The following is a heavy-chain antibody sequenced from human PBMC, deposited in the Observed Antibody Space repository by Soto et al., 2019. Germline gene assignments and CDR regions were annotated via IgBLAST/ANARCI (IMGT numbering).Heavy chain of an antibody. CDR1: GGSIGGGGYY. CDR2: IYYSGST. J-gene: IGHJ4*02. D-gene: IGHD6-13*01. CDR3: ARDRASSPSVYFDY. Sequence: SETLSLTCTVSGGSIGGGGYYWSWIRQHPGKGLEWIGYIYYSGSTYYNPSLKSRVTISVDTSKNQFSLKLSSVTAADTAVYYCARDRASSPSVYFDYWGQGTLVTVSS. V-gene: IGHV4-31*03.